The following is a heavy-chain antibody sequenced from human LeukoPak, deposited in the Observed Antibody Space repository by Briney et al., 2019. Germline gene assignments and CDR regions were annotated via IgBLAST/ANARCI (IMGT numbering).Heavy chain of an antibody. D-gene: IGHD2-15*01. CDR3: AKAGAVVVVAAKYFDY. Sequence: GGSLRLSCAACGFTFSSYAMSWVRQAPGKGLEWVSAISGSGGSTYYADSVKGRFTISRDNSKNTLYLQMNSLRAEDTAVYYCAKAGAVVVVAAKYFDYWGQGTLVTVSS. V-gene: IGHV3-23*01. J-gene: IGHJ4*02. CDR1: GFTFSSYA. CDR2: ISGSGGST.